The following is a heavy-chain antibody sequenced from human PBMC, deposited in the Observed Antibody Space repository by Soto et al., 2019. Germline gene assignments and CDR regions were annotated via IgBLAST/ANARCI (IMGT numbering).Heavy chain of an antibody. CDR1: GDTFTNYY. J-gene: IGHJ4*02. CDR2: INPNGGSA. V-gene: IGHV1-46*01. CDR3: ARDKVVSAAPFDS. D-gene: IGHD2-15*01. Sequence: QVQLVQSGAEVKKPGDSVKVSCKASGDTFTNYYFHRVRQVPGQGLEWMGIINPNGGSASYTQRFQGRVTMTRDTSTSTVYMELSSLRSEDTAMYYCARDKVVSAAPFDSWGQGTLVTVSS.